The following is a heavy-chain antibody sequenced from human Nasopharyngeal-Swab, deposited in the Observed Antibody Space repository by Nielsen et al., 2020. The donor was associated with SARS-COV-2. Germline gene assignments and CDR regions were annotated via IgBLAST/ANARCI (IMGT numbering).Heavy chain of an antibody. V-gene: IGHV4-30-2*01. J-gene: IGHJ6*02. CDR1: GGSISSGGYS. CDR2: IYHSGST. CDR3: ARDQGHGMDV. Sequence: SETLSLTCAVSGGSISSGGYSCSWIRQPPGKGLEWIGYIYHSGSTYYNPSLKSRVTISVDRSKNQFSLKLSSVTAADTAVYYCARDQGHGMDVWGQGTTVTVSS.